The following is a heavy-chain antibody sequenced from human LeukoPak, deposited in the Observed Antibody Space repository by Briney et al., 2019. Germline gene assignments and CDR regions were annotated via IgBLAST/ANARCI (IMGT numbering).Heavy chain of an antibody. Sequence: PSETLSLTSGVSGYSISSGYHWGWIRQPPGKGLEWIGSIYHSGSTYYNPSLKSRVTISVDTSKNQFSLKLRSVTAADTALYYCARWDSGEWFHDAFDIWGQGTRVTISS. CDR1: GYSISSGYH. CDR3: ARWDSGEWFHDAFDI. V-gene: IGHV4-38-2*01. D-gene: IGHD3-3*01. CDR2: IYHSGST. J-gene: IGHJ3*02.